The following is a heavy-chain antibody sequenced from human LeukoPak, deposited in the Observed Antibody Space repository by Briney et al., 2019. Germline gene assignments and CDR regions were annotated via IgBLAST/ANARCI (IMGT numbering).Heavy chain of an antibody. V-gene: IGHV3-11*06. CDR3: ARERGYSSSWYRLDY. Sequence: PGGSLRLSCAASGFTFSDYYMSWIRQAPGKGLEWVSYISNSSSYTNYADSVKGRFTISRDNAKNSLYLQMNSLRAEDTAVYYCARERGYSSSWYRLDYWGQGTLVTVSS. D-gene: IGHD6-13*01. J-gene: IGHJ4*02. CDR1: GFTFSDYY. CDR2: ISNSSSYT.